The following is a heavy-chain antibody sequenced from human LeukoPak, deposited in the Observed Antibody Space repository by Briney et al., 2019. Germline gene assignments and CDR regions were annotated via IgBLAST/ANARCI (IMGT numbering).Heavy chain of an antibody. CDR2: IYTTGST. CDR3: ATIAPTGSVYAPDY. Sequence: SETLSLTCTVSGASISHYYWSWIRQPAGKGLEWIGRIYTTGSTNYNPSLKSRVTMSVDTSKNQFSLRLSSVTAADTAVYYCATIAPTGSVYAPDYRGQGTLVTVSS. D-gene: IGHD3-9*01. CDR1: GASISHYY. V-gene: IGHV4-4*07. J-gene: IGHJ4*02.